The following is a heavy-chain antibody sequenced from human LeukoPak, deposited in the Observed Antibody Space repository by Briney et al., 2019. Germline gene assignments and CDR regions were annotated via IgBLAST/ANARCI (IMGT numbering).Heavy chain of an antibody. CDR3: ARSAYYDFWSGYRRGYFDY. D-gene: IGHD3-3*01. CDR1: GGSISSYY. J-gene: IGHJ4*02. Sequence: SETLSLTCTVSGGSISSYYWSWIRQPPGKGLEWIGEINHSGSTNYNPSLKSRVTISVDTSKNQFSLKLSSVTAADTAVYYCARSAYYDFWSGYRRGYFDYWGQGTLVTVSS. CDR2: INHSGST. V-gene: IGHV4-34*01.